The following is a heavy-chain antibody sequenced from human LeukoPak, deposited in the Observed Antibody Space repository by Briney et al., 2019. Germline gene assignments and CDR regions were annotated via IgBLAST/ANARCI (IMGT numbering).Heavy chain of an antibody. CDR1: GFTFGAYS. CDR3: ARDFDWAFDL. Sequence: GGSLRLSCAASGFTFGAYSVNWVRQAPGQGLEWVSYIGGNSRTISYADSVKGRFTISRDNAKNSLYLQMNSLRAEDTAVYYCARDFDWAFDLRGQGTVVIVSS. CDR2: IGGNSRTI. J-gene: IGHJ3*01. D-gene: IGHD3-9*01. V-gene: IGHV3-48*04.